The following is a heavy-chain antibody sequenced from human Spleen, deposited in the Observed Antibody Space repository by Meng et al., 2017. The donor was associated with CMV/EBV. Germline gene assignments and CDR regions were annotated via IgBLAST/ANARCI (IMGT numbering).Heavy chain of an antibody. CDR3: ARDQRGMVGAI. V-gene: IGHV4-59*12. CDR1: GGSISSYY. J-gene: IGHJ4*02. Sequence: SETLSLTCTVSGGSISSYYWSWIRQPPGKGLEWIGYIYYSGSTNYNPTLKSRVTISLDTPKNQFSLKMSSVTAADTAVYYCARDQRGMVGAIWGQGTLVTVSS. CDR2: IYYSGST. D-gene: IGHD1-26*01.